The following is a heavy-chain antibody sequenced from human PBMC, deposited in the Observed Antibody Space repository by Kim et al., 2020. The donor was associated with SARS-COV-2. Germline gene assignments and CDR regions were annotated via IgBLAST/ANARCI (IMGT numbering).Heavy chain of an antibody. J-gene: IGHJ6*02. CDR1: GFTFSSYA. D-gene: IGHD3-10*01. CDR2: ISYDGSNK. Sequence: GGSLRLSCAASGFTFSSYAMHWVRQAPGKGLEWVAVISYDGSNKYYADSVKGRFTISRDNSKNTLYLQMNSLRAEDTAVYYCARDLGGSGSYYNGGYYYYYGMDVWGQGTTVTVSS. V-gene: IGHV3-30*04. CDR3: ARDLGGSGSYYNGGYYYYYGMDV.